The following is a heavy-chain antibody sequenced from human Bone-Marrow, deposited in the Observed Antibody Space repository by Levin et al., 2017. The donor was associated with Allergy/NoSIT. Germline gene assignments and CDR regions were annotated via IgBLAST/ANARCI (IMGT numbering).Heavy chain of an antibody. CDR3: AHRLGSSFQGDAFDI. CDR2: IYWDDDK. J-gene: IGHJ3*02. CDR1: WFSLSTSGVG. V-gene: IGHV2-5*02. Sequence: QTLSLTCTFSWFSLSTSGVGVGWIRQPPGKALEWLALIYWDDDKRYSPSLKRSLTITKDTSKNQVVLTITNMDPVDTATYYGAHRLGSSFQGDAFDIWGQGTMVTVSS. D-gene: IGHD6-13*01.